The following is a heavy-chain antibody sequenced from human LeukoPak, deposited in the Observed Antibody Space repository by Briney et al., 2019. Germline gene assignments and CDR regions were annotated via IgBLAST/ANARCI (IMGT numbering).Heavy chain of an antibody. CDR2: ISYDGSNK. CDR3: ARPLTRRALNAFDI. Sequence: GGSLRLSCAASGFTFSSYAMHWVRQAPGKGLEWVAVISYDGSNKYYADSVKGRFTISRDNSKNTLYLQMNSLRAEDTAVYYCARPLTRRALNAFDIWGQGTMVTVSP. V-gene: IGHV3-30-3*01. J-gene: IGHJ3*02. D-gene: IGHD2-8*01. CDR1: GFTFSSYA.